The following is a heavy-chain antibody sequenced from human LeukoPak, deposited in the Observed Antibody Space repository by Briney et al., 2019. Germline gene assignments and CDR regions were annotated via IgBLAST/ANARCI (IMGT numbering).Heavy chain of an antibody. D-gene: IGHD5-12*01. J-gene: IGHJ4*02. Sequence: GGSLRLSCAACGFTFSAYAMTWVRQAPGKGLEWVSGISGDGSTTYYADSVKGRFTSSRDNSKKTLFLQMNSLRAEDTAVYYCAKFSGYELEGIKIDYWGQGTLVTISS. V-gene: IGHV3-23*01. CDR1: GFTFSAYA. CDR3: AKFSGYELEGIKIDY. CDR2: ISGDGSTT.